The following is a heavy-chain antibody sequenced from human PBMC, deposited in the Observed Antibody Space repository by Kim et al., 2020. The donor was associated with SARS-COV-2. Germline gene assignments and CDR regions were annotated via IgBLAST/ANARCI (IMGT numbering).Heavy chain of an antibody. CDR3: ARGSGYNNWFDP. J-gene: IGHJ5*02. CDR1: GGSISSGGYY. CDR2: IYYSGST. V-gene: IGHV4-31*03. Sequence: SETLSLTCTVSGGSISSGGYYWSWIRQHPGKGLEWIGYIYYSGSTYYNPSLKSRVTISVDTSKNQFSLKLSSVTAADTAVYYCARGSGYNNWFDPWGQGTLGTVSS. D-gene: IGHD3-22*01.